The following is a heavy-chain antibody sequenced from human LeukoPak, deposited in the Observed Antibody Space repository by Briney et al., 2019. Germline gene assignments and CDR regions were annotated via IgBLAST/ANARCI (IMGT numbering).Heavy chain of an antibody. Sequence: LRLSCAASGFTFSDHYMDWVRQAPGKGLEWIGSIYHNGNTYYNSSLKSRVTISVHTSENQFSLKLSSVTAADTAVYYCASYKTYYDSSGNPFDYWGQGTLVTVSS. CDR2: IYHNGNT. V-gene: IGHV4-38-2*01. D-gene: IGHD3-22*01. CDR3: ASYKTYYDSSGNPFDY. CDR1: GFTFSDHY. J-gene: IGHJ4*02.